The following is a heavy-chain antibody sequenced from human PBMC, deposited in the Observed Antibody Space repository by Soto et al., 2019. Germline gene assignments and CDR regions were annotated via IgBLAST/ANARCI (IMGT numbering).Heavy chain of an antibody. Sequence: SETLSLTCTVSGGSISSGDYYWSWIRQPPGKGLEWIGYIYYSGSTYYNPSLKSRVTISVDTSKNQFSLKLSSVTAADTAVYYCARARGDGYNFGYWGQGTLVTVSS. CDR1: GGSISSGDYY. J-gene: IGHJ4*02. V-gene: IGHV4-30-4*01. D-gene: IGHD5-12*01. CDR3: ARARGDGYNFGY. CDR2: IYYSGST.